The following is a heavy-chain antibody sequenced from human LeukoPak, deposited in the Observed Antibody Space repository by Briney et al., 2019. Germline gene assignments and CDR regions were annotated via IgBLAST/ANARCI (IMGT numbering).Heavy chain of an antibody. Sequence: SETLSLTCTVSGGSISSSSYYWGWIRQPPGKGLEWIGSIYYSGSTYYNPSLKSRVTISVDTSKNQFSLKLSSVTAADTAVYYCARHYRVHLRFAQFDYWGQGTLVTVSS. CDR2: IYYSGST. CDR3: ARHYRVHLRFAQFDY. D-gene: IGHD3-10*01. V-gene: IGHV4-39*01. J-gene: IGHJ4*02. CDR1: GGSISSSSYY.